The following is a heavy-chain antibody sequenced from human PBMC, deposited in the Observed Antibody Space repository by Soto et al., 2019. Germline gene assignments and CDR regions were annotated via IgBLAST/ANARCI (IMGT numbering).Heavy chain of an antibody. J-gene: IGHJ4*02. CDR1: GFNFDHSW. V-gene: IGHV3-7*01. Sequence: GGSLRLSCAASGFNFDHSWMAWVRKTPGKGLEWVANIKPDGSDKNYVDSVKGRFTISRDNAKNSLYLQMNSLRAEDAAVYSCARDTTGSLDYWGQGTLVTVSS. CDR2: IKPDGSDK. CDR3: ARDTTGSLDY. D-gene: IGHD1-1*01.